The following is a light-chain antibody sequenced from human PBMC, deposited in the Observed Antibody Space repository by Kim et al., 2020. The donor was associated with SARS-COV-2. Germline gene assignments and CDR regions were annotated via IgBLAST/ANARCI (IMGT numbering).Light chain of an antibody. V-gene: IGLV2-11*01. CDR2: HVG. CDR3: YSYAGRLTEV. CDR1: SSDVGGYNY. Sequence: QSALTQPRSVSGSPGQSVTISCTGTSSDVGGYNYVSWYQQHPGKAPKVMIYHVGKRPSGVPDRFSGSKSGNTASLTISGLQADDEADYHCYSYAGRLTEVFGGGTQLTVL. J-gene: IGLJ2*01.